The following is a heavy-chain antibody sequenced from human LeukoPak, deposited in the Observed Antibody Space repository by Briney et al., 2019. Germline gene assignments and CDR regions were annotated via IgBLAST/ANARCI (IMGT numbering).Heavy chain of an antibody. V-gene: IGHV1-2*02. Sequence: ASVKVSFKASGYIFTGYYMHWVRQAPGQGLEWMGWINPNSGATNYAQKFQGRVTMTRDMSISTVYMELSSLRSDDTAVYYCAKEGLERWELSGYYWGQGTLVTVSS. CDR2: INPNSGAT. D-gene: IGHD1-26*01. CDR3: AKEGLERWELSGYY. CDR1: GYIFTGYY. J-gene: IGHJ4*02.